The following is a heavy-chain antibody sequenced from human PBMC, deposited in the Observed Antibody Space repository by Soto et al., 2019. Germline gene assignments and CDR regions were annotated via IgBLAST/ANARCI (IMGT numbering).Heavy chain of an antibody. V-gene: IGHV5-51*01. CDR3: ARYRPEVIWFGEGWFDP. CDR2: IYPGDSDT. J-gene: IGHJ5*02. CDR1: GYSFTSYW. D-gene: IGHD3-10*01. Sequence: GESLKISCKGSGYSFTSYWIGWVRQMPGKGLEWMGIIYPGDSDTRYSPSFQGQVTISADKSISTAYLQWSSLKASDTAMYYCARYRPEVIWFGEGWFDPWGQGTLVTVSS.